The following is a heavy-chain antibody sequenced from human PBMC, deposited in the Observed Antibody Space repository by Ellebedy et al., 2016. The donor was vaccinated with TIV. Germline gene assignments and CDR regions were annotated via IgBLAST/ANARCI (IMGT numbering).Heavy chain of an antibody. CDR3: AKVPYSLGWYSGADY. D-gene: IGHD6-13*01. J-gene: IGHJ4*02. CDR2: VSGSGEST. V-gene: IGHV3-23*01. CDR1: GFTFSDYA. Sequence: GESLKISCAASGFTFSDYAMSWFRQAPGKGLEWASAVSGSGESTYFADSVKGRFTISRDNSKKTLYLQMNSLRAEDTALYYCAKVPYSLGWYSGADYWGQGTLVTVSS.